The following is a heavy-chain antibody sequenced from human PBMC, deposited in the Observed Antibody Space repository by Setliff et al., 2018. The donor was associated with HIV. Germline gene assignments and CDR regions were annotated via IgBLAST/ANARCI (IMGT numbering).Heavy chain of an antibody. V-gene: IGHV3-7*01. CDR3: ARVHPYSYYMGV. CDR2: IKQDGSEK. J-gene: IGHJ6*03. CDR1: GFRFSTYW. Sequence: GGSLRLSCAASGFRFSTYWMTWVRQAPGKGLEWVANIKQDGSEKYYVDSVKGRFTLSRDNAKNSLYLQMNSLRAEDTAVYYCARVHPYSYYMGVWGKGTTVTV.